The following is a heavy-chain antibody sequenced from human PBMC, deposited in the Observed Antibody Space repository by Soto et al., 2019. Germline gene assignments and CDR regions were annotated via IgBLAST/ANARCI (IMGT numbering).Heavy chain of an antibody. D-gene: IGHD1-26*01. CDR3: ARARRGVGVLYGMDV. CDR2: ISGSGGST. V-gene: IGHV3-23*01. CDR1: GFTFSSYA. Sequence: GGSLRLSCAASGFTFSSYAMSWVRQAPGKGLEWVSAISGSGGSTYYADSVKGRFTISRDNAKNSLYLQMNSLRAEDTAVYYCARARRGVGVLYGMDVWGQGTTVTVSS. J-gene: IGHJ6*02.